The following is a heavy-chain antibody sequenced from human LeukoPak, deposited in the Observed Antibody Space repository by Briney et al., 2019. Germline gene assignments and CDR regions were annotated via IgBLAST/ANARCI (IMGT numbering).Heavy chain of an antibody. D-gene: IGHD2-2*01. V-gene: IGHV1-2*02. J-gene: IGHJ3*02. CDR1: GYTFTGYY. CDR2: INPNSGGT. Sequence: ASVKVSCKASGYTFTGYYMHWVRQAPGQGLEWMGWINPNSGGTNYAQKFQGRVTMTRDTSISTAYMELSRLRSDVTAVYYCASLNIVVVPAATKDAFDIWGQGTMVTVSS. CDR3: ASLNIVVVPAATKDAFDI.